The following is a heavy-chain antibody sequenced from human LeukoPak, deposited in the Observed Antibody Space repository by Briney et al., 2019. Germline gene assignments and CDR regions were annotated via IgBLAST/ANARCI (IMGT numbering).Heavy chain of an antibody. V-gene: IGHV3-7*01. CDR3: ARGGAGGGVRRPFVKRGIAAADFDY. D-gene: IGHD6-13*01. CDR1: GFTFRSFW. J-gene: IGHJ4*02. Sequence: GGSLRLSCAASGFTFRSFWMSWVRQAPGQGLEWVASIKQDGSEKYYVDSVKGRFTISRDNAKNSLYLQMNSLRAEDTAVYYCARGGAGGGVRRPFVKRGIAAADFDYWGQGTLVTVSS. CDR2: IKQDGSEK.